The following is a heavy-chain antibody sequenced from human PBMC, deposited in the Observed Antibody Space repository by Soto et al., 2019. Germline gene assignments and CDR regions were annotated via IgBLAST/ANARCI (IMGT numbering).Heavy chain of an antibody. CDR3: AKDYGVRGIMTNLFDS. D-gene: IGHD3-10*01. Sequence: EVQLLESGGGLVQPGGSLRISCTASGFTFDNYAIAWVRQAPGKGLEWVAGISRSGDRTNYVDSVKGRFTISRDNSKNRLCLQMKSLRAEDTALYYCAKDYGVRGIMTNLFDSWGQGTLVAVSS. V-gene: IGHV3-23*01. J-gene: IGHJ5*01. CDR1: GFTFDNYA. CDR2: ISRSGDRT.